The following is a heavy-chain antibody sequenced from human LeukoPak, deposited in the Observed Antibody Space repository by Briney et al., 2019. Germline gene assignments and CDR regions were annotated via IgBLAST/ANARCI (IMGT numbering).Heavy chain of an antibody. CDR1: GGSISSSSYY. CDR2: IYYSGST. J-gene: IGHJ4*02. CDR3: ASLAPPGDY. D-gene: IGHD7-27*01. V-gene: IGHV4-39*07. Sequence: PSETLSLTCTVSGGSISSSSYYWGWIRQPPGKGLEWIGSIYYSGSTYYNPSLKSRVTIPVDTSKNQFSLRLSSVTAADTAVYYCASLAPPGDYWGQGTLVTVSS.